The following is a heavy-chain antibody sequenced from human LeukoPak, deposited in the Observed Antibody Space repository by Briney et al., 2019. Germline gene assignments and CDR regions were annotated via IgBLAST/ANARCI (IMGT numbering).Heavy chain of an antibody. CDR3: AREGITMVRGAYSWFDP. CDR2: INPSGGST. V-gene: IGHV1-46*01. CDR1: GYTFTSYY. J-gene: IGHJ5*02. D-gene: IGHD3-10*01. Sequence: GASVKVSCKASGYTFTSYYMHWVRQAPGQGLEWMGIINPSGGSTSYAQKFQGRVTMTRDMSTSTVYMELSSLRSEDTAVYYCAREGITMVRGAYSWFDPWGQGTLVTVSS.